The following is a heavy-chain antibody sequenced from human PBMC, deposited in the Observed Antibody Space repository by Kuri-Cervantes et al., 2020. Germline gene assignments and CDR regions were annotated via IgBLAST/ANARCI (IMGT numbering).Heavy chain of an antibody. CDR1: GFTFSSYA. J-gene: IGHJ4*02. V-gene: IGHV3-30*04. Sequence: GESLKISCAASGFTFSSYAMHWVRQAPGKGLEWVAVISYDGSNKYYADSVKGRFTISRDNSKNTLYLQMNGLRAEDTAVYYCASTYGSGWYSGYWGQGTLVTVSS. CDR3: ASTYGSGWYSGY. CDR2: ISYDGSNK. D-gene: IGHD6-19*01.